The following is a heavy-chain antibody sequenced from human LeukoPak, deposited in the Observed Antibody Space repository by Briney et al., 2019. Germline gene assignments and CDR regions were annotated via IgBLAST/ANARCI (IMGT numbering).Heavy chain of an antibody. CDR3: ATLLNNYDSSGYYDHFDY. CDR2: INAGNGNT. J-gene: IGHJ4*02. V-gene: IGHV1-3*01. CDR1: GYTFTSYA. D-gene: IGHD3-22*01. Sequence: ASVKVSCTASGYTFTSYAMHWVRQAPGQRLEWMGWINAGNGNTKYSQKFQGRVTITRDTSASTAYMELSSLRSEDTAVYYCATLLNNYDSSGYYDHFDYWGQGTLVTVSS.